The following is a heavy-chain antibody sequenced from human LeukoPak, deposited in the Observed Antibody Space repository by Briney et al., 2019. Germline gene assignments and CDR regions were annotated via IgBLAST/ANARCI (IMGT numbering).Heavy chain of an antibody. V-gene: IGHV4-31*03. J-gene: IGHJ3*02. CDR2: IYYSGST. Sequence: SETLSLTCTVSVGSISSSSYYWGWIRQHPGKGLEWIGYIYYSGSTYYNPSLKSRVTISVDTSKNQFSLKLSSVTAADTAVYYCARERGYSYGWVVDAFDIWGQGTMVTVSS. D-gene: IGHD5-18*01. CDR1: VGSISSSSYY. CDR3: ARERGYSYGWVVDAFDI.